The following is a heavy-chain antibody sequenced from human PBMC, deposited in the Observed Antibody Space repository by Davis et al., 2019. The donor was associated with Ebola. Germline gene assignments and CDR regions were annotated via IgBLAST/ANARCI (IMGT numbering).Heavy chain of an antibody. CDR2: IYYIGKT. CDR1: GGSISSGGYS. D-gene: IGHD6-19*01. V-gene: IGHV4-30-2*01. CDR3: ARHAPHSGGWYLAWLDP. J-gene: IGHJ5*02. Sequence: SETLSLTCAVSGGSISSGGYSWSWIRQPPGKGLEWIGYIYYIGKTNYNPSLESRVTISVDTSKNQFSLRLNSVTAADTAVHYCARHAPHSGGWYLAWLDPWGQGTLVTVSS.